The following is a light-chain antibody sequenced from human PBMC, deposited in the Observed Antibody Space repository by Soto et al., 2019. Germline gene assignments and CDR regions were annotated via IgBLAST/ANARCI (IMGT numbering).Light chain of an antibody. Sequence: DIQMTQSPSSLSASVGDRVTITCRASQTISTYLNWYQQKPGKAPKLLIHAASSLQSGVPSRFSGSGSGTDFTLTISSLQPEDFATYYCQQSYRTTLTFGPGTKVDIX. V-gene: IGKV1-39*01. CDR2: AAS. CDR3: QQSYRTTLT. CDR1: QTISTY. J-gene: IGKJ3*01.